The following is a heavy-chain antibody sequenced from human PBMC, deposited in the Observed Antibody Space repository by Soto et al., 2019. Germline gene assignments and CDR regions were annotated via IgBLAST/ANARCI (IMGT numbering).Heavy chain of an antibody. CDR3: ARGGSTHYYYGLDV. V-gene: IGHV4-59*10. Sequence: PSETLSLTCAVSGGSISGFFLTWVRQPPGMPLEGLGHVSASGSTVYNPSLQSRLTLSLDVSKNRFSLELTSVTAADTATYFCARGGSTHYYYGLDVWGQGTTVTVYS. J-gene: IGHJ6*02. CDR1: GGSISGFF. CDR2: VSASGST. D-gene: IGHD1-1*01.